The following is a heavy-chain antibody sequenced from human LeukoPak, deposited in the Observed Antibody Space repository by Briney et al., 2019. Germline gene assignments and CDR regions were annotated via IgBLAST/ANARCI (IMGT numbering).Heavy chain of an antibody. J-gene: IGHJ3*02. Sequence: SETLSLTCTVSGGSISSYYWSWIRQPAGKGLEWIGEINHSGSTNYNPSLKSRVTISVDTSKNQFSLKLSSVTAADTAVYYCARDRYYYDSSGRRNAFDIWGQGTMVTVSS. CDR2: INHSGST. V-gene: IGHV4-34*01. D-gene: IGHD3-22*01. CDR3: ARDRYYYDSSGRRNAFDI. CDR1: GGSISSYY.